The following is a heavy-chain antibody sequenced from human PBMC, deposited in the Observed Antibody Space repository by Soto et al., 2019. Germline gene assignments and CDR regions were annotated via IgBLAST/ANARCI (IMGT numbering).Heavy chain of an antibody. CDR1: GGSVSSGSYY. J-gene: IGHJ4*02. CDR2: IYYSGST. V-gene: IGHV4-61*01. D-gene: IGHD5-12*01. Sequence: SQTLSLTCTVSGGSVSSGSYYWSGIRQPPGKGLEWIGYIYYSGSTNYNPSLKSRVTISVDTSKNQFSLKLSSVTAADTAVYYCARGGRRDGYKFDYWGQGTLVTVSS. CDR3: ARGGRRDGYKFDY.